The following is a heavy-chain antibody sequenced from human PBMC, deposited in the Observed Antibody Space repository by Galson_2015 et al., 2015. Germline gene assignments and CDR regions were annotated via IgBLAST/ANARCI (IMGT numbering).Heavy chain of an antibody. CDR3: ARGLTNLDY. Sequence: SLRLSCAAPGFTFNSYWMHWVRQAPGKGLEWLSYISSSSDPIYDADSVRGRFTISRDDAKNSLYLQMNSLRDEDTAVYYCARGLTNLDYWGQGTLVTVSS. CDR1: GFTFNSYW. J-gene: IGHJ4*02. CDR2: ISSSSDPI. D-gene: IGHD4-11*01. V-gene: IGHV3-48*02.